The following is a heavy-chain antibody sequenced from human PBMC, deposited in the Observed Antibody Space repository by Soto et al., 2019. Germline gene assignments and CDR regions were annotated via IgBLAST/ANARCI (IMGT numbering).Heavy chain of an antibody. D-gene: IGHD1-20*01. CDR2: ISAYNGNT. Sequence: ASVKVSCKASGYTFTSYGITWVRQAPGQGLEWMGWISAYNGNTNYAQKFQGRVTMTRNTSISTAYMELSSLRSEDTAVYYCANRYNWNPTGWFDPWGQGTLVTVSS. CDR1: GYTFTSYG. CDR3: ANRYNWNPTGWFDP. J-gene: IGHJ5*02. V-gene: IGHV1-18*01.